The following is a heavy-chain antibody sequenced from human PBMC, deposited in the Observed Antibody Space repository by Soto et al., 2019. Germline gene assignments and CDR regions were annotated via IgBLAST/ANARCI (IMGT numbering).Heavy chain of an antibody. J-gene: IGHJ6*02. Sequence: ASVKVSCKASGYTFTSYAMHWVRQAPGQRLEWMGWINAGNGNTKYSQKFQGRVTITRDTSASTAYMELSSLRSEDTAVYYCAREDSGYDYYYYGMDVCGQRTTVTVAS. V-gene: IGHV1-3*01. D-gene: IGHD5-12*01. CDR3: AREDSGYDYYYYGMDV. CDR1: GYTFTSYA. CDR2: INAGNGNT.